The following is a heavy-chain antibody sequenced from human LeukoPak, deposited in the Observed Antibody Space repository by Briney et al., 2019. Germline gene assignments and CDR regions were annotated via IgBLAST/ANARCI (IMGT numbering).Heavy chain of an antibody. D-gene: IGHD2-2*01. V-gene: IGHV3-21*01. Sequence: GGSLRLSCAASGLTFTNYSMNWVRQAPGMGLKWVSSISRSSRYIDYADSVKGRFTISRDNAKNSLYLQMNSLRAEDTAVYYCARTRNLGYCSSTSCPNFDYWGQGTLVTVSS. J-gene: IGHJ4*02. CDR3: ARTRNLGYCSSTSCPNFDY. CDR1: GLTFTNYS. CDR2: ISRSSRYI.